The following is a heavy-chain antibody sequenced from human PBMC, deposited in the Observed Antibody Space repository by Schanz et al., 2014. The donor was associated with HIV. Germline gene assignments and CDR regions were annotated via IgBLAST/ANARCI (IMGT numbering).Heavy chain of an antibody. J-gene: IGHJ4*02. CDR3: AKPEYDSRGNSQSHFDS. V-gene: IGHV3-23*01. CDR2: ISESGGRS. Sequence: VQLLESGGGLVQPGGSLRLSCAASGFTFNNYAMTWVRQAPGKGLEWVSSISESGGRSYYADSVNGRFTISRDNSKNTLYLQMTTLRTEDTAVYYCAKPEYDSRGNSQSHFDSWGQGTLVTVSS. CDR1: GFTFNNYA. D-gene: IGHD3-22*01.